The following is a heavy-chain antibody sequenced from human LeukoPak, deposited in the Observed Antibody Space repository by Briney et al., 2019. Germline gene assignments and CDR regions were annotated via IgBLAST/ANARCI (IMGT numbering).Heavy chain of an antibody. V-gene: IGHV4-61*01. CDR3: ARVRYHDLLTGYLGTYYFDY. Sequence: KASETLSLTCTVSGGSVTSGSYYWSWIRQPPGRGLEWIGYIYFSGSTNYSPSLRSRVTISGDTSKNQFSLKLTSVTAADTAVYYCARVRYHDLLTGYLGTYYFDYWGQGTLVTVSS. D-gene: IGHD3-9*01. CDR2: IYFSGST. CDR1: GGSVTSGSYY. J-gene: IGHJ4*02.